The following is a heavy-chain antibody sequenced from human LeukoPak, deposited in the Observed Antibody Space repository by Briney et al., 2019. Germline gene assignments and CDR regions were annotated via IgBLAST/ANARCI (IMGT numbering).Heavy chain of an antibody. J-gene: IGHJ4*02. Sequence: GESLKISCKGSGYNFTTYWIGWVRQLPGKVLEWMGILYPGDSATRYSPFFQGQVTISADKSITTAYLQWSSLKASDTAMYYCARGSMRQFDCGGQGALVTVSS. CDR2: LYPGDSAT. CDR3: ARGSMRQFDC. V-gene: IGHV5-51*01. CDR1: GYNFTTYW.